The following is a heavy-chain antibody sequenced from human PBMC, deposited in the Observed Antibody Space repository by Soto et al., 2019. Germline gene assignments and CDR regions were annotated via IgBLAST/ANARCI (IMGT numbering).Heavy chain of an antibody. CDR3: ARITYCGGDCYRGFDP. CDR2: IYYSGST. D-gene: IGHD2-21*02. V-gene: IGHV4-59*12. J-gene: IGHJ5*02. Sequence: SETLSLTCTVSGASISSYYWSWIRQPPGRGLEWIGYIYYSGSTNCNPSLKSRVTISVDTSKNQFSLKLSSVTAADTAVYYCARITYCGGDCYRGFDPWGQGTLVTVSS. CDR1: GASISSYY.